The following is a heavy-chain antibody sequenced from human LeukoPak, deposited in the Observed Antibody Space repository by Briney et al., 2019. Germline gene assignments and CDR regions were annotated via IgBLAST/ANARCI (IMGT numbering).Heavy chain of an antibody. V-gene: IGHV3-23*01. CDR3: ARDSGLLWFGELDY. CDR2: ISGSGGST. Sequence: GGSLRLSCAASGFTFSSYAMSWVRQAPGKGLEWVSAISGSGGSTYYADSVKGRFTISRDNSKNTLYLQMNSLRAEDTAVYYCARDSGLLWFGELDYWGQGTLVTVSS. J-gene: IGHJ4*02. CDR1: GFTFSSYA. D-gene: IGHD3-10*01.